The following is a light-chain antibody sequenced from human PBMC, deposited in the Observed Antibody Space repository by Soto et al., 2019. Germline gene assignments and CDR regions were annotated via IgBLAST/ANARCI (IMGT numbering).Light chain of an antibody. CDR3: QTWGTGIHVV. V-gene: IGLV4-69*01. Sequence: QPVLTQSPSASASLGASVKLTCTLSSGHSSYAIAWHQQQPEKGPRYLMKVNSDGSHSKGDGIPDRFSGSTSGAERHLTISSLQSEDEGDYYCQTWGTGIHVVFGGGTKLTVL. J-gene: IGLJ2*01. CDR1: SGHSSYA. CDR2: VNSDGSH.